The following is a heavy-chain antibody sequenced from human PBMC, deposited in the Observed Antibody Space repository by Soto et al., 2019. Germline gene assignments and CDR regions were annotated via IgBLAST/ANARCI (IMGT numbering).Heavy chain of an antibody. D-gene: IGHD1-7*01. CDR1: GYSISSGYY. CDR2: IYHGGST. Sequence: SETLSLTCAVSGYSISSGYYWGWLRQPPGKGLEWIGSIYHGGSTYYNPSLNSRVTLSIDMTNNHVSLILNSVTAADTAVYYCARGKGLELRFFMENQFDYWGQGTLVTVSS. J-gene: IGHJ4*02. CDR3: ARGKGLELRFFMENQFDY. V-gene: IGHV4-38-2*01.